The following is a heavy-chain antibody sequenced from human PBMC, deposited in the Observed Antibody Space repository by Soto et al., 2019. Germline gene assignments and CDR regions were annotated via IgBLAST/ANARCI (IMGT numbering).Heavy chain of an antibody. CDR3: ARDQQLWLPADAFDI. J-gene: IGHJ3*02. CDR2: IWYDGSNK. V-gene: IGHV3-33*01. Sequence: GGSLRLSCAASGFTFSSYGMHWVRQAPGKGLEWVAVIWYDGSNKYYADSVKGRFTISRDNSKNTLYLQMNSLRAEDTAVYYCARDQQLWLPADAFDIWGQGTMVTVSS. CDR1: GFTFSSYG. D-gene: IGHD5-18*01.